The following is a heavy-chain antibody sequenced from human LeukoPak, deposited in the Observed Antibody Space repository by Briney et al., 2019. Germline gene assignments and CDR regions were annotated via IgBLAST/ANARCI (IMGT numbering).Heavy chain of an antibody. D-gene: IGHD4-11*01. CDR3: ARGETTMTTYTPDY. V-gene: IGHV3-21*01. Sequence: PGGSLILSCAASGFTFSSYSMNWVRQAPGQGLEWVSSISSSSDYIYYADSVKGRFTISRDNAKNSLFLQMNSLRAEDTAVYYCARGETTMTTYTPDYWGQGTLVTVSS. CDR2: ISSSSDYI. J-gene: IGHJ4*02. CDR1: GFTFSSYS.